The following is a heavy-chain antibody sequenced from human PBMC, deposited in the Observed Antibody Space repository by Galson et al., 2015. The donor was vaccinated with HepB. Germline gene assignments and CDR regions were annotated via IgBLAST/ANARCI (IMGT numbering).Heavy chain of an antibody. CDR1: GFTFSSYA. V-gene: IGHV3-64D*06. Sequence: SLRLSCAASGFTFSSYAMHWVRQAPGKGPEYVSAISSNGGSTYYADSVKGRFTISRDNSKNTLYLQMSSLRAEDTAVYYCVKDGGGNYYDSSGYMGGAFDIWGQGTMVTVSS. D-gene: IGHD3-22*01. J-gene: IGHJ3*02. CDR2: ISSNGGST. CDR3: VKDGGGNYYDSSGYMGGAFDI.